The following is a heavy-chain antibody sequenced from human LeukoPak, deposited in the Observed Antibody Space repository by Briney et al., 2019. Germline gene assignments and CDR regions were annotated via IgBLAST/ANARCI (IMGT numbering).Heavy chain of an antibody. CDR3: ARVGGSYTTYFDY. D-gene: IGHD1-26*01. CDR1: GFTFSSYS. V-gene: IGHV3-21*01. J-gene: IGHJ4*02. CDR2: ISSSSSYI. Sequence: GGSLRLSCAASGFTFSSYSMNWVRQAPGKGLEWVSSISSSSSYIYYADSVKGRFTISRDNAKNSLYLQMNSLRAEDTAVYYCARVGGSYTTYFDYWGQGTLVTVPS.